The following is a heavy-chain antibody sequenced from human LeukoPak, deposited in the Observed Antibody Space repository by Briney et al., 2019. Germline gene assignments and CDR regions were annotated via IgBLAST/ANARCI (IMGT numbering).Heavy chain of an antibody. Sequence: SETLSLTCTVSGGSISSSSYYWGWIRQPPGKGLEWIGNIYYSGSTYYNPSLKSRVTISVDTSKNQFSLKLSSVTAADTAVYYCARLVTEYGDYSTYYYYYMDVWGKGTTVTISS. CDR1: GGSISSSSYY. CDR3: ARLVTEYGDYSTYYYYYMDV. CDR2: IYYSGST. J-gene: IGHJ6*03. V-gene: IGHV4-39*01. D-gene: IGHD4-17*01.